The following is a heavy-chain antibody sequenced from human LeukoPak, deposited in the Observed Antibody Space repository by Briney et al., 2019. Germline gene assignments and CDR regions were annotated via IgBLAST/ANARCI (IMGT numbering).Heavy chain of an antibody. CDR3: ASYGSIVGALGY. J-gene: IGHJ4*02. V-gene: IGHV3-21*01. CDR2: ISSSSSYI. D-gene: IGHD1-26*01. Sequence: GGSLRLSCAASGFTFSSYSMNWVRQAPGKGLEWVSSISSSSSYIYYADSVKGRFTISRDNAKNSLYLQMNSLRAEDTAVYYCASYGSIVGALGYWGQGTLVTVSS. CDR1: GFTFSSYS.